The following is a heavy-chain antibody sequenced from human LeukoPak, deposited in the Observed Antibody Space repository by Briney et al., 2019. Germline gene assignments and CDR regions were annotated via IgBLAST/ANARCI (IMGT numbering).Heavy chain of an antibody. V-gene: IGHV3-48*01. D-gene: IGHD2-15*01. CDR3: ARDRAAPGWYFDL. J-gene: IGHJ2*01. Sequence: GRSLRLSCAASGFTFSSYSMNWVRQAPGKGLEWVSYISTRSSTIYYAESVEGRFTIARDNAKNSLYLQMNTLRAEDTAVYYCARDRAAPGWYFDLWGRGTLVTVSS. CDR2: ISTRSSTI. CDR1: GFTFSSYS.